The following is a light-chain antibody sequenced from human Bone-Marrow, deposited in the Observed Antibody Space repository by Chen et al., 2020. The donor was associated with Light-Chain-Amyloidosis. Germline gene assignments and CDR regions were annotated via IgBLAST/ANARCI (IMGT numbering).Light chain of an antibody. J-gene: IGLJ2*01. V-gene: IGLV3-25*03. CDR1: DLPTKY. CDR3: QSADSSGTYEVI. CDR2: RDT. Sequence: SYELTQPPSVSVSPGQTARITCSGDDLPTKYAYWYQQKPGQAPVLVIHRDTERPSVISERFAGSSSGTTATLTISGGPAEAEADYHCQSADSSGTYEVIFGGGTKLTVL.